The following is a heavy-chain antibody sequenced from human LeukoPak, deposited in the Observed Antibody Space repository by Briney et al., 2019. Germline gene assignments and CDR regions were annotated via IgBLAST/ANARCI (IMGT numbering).Heavy chain of an antibody. V-gene: IGHV4-31*03. CDR2: IYHSGST. CDR3: TRANYYDSTGYLPVVYPSDY. D-gene: IGHD3-22*01. J-gene: IGHJ4*02. Sequence: QTLSLTCTVSGGSIRSTNYYWSWIRQDPAKGLEWIGYIYHSGSTYYNPALKSRVTISLDTSKNQFSLKLRSVTAADTAVYYCTRANYYDSTGYLPVVYPSDYWGQGTLVTVSS. CDR1: GGSIRSTNYY.